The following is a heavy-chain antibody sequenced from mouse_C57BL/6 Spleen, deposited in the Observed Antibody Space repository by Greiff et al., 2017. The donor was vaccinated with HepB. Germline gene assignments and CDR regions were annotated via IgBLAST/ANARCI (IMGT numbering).Heavy chain of an antibody. CDR1: GFTFSDYY. D-gene: IGHD1-1*01. CDR2: ISNGGGST. V-gene: IGHV5-12*01. J-gene: IGHJ4*01. CDR3: ARDYYGSSYGAMDY. Sequence: VQLKESGGGLVQPGGSLKLSCAASGFTFSDYYMYWVRQTPEKRLEWVAYISNGGGSTYYPDTVKGRFTISRDNAKNTLYLQMSRLKSEDTAMYYCARDYYGSSYGAMDYWGQGTSVTVSS.